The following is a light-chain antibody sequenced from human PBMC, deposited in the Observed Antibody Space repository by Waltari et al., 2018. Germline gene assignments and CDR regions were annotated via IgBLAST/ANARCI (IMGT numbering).Light chain of an antibody. CDR2: KIS. CDR3: MHGGHWPYT. V-gene: IGKV2-30*01. Sequence: VVLTQSPLSLPVTLGQPASISCSPSQSPVYSDGNIYLNWFHQRPGQSPRRLIYKISNRDSGVPDRFSGSGSGTDFTLKISRVEAEDVGIYYCMHGGHWPYTFGQGTKLEIK. CDR1: QSPVYSDGNIY. J-gene: IGKJ2*01.